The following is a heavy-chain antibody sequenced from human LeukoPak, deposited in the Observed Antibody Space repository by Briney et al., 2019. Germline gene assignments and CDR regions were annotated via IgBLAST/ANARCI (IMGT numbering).Heavy chain of an antibody. J-gene: IGHJ4*02. Sequence: SVKVSCKPSGGTFSIYAISWVRQAPGQGLEWMGRIIPILGIANYAQKFQGRVTITADKSTSTAYMERSSLRSEDTAVYYCARDGSGGSRPAGDCGQGTLVTVSS. CDR2: IIPILGIA. CDR1: GGTFSIYA. V-gene: IGHV1-69*04. CDR3: ARDGSGGSRPAGD. D-gene: IGHD2-15*01.